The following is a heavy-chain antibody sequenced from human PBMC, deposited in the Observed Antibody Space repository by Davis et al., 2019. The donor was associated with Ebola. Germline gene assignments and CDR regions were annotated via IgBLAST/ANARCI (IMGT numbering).Heavy chain of an antibody. Sequence: SVKVSCKASGGTFSSYAISWVRQAPGQGLEWMGGIIPILGIANYAQKFQGRVTITADKSTSTAYMELSSLRSEDTAVYYCARGLGYCSGGSCYSGSFDYWGQGTLVTVSS. CDR3: ARGLGYCSGGSCYSGSFDY. CDR1: GGTFSSYA. D-gene: IGHD2-15*01. V-gene: IGHV1-69*10. J-gene: IGHJ4*02. CDR2: IIPILGIA.